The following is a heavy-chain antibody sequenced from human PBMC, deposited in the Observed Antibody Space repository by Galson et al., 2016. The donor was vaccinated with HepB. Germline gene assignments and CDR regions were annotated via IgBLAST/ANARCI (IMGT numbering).Heavy chain of an antibody. CDR1: GFTFSSYA. CDR2: ISGRGGNS. CDR3: AKDPGYWYFDL. J-gene: IGHJ2*01. V-gene: IGHV3-23*01. Sequence: SLRLSCAASGFTFSSYAMSWVRQAPGKGLEWVSGISGRGGNSYYSDSVKGRFTISRDNSKKTMDLQMNSLRAEDTAVYYCAKDPGYWYFDLWGRGTLVTVSS.